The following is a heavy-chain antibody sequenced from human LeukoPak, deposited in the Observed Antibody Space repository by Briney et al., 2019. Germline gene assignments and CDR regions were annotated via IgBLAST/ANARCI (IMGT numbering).Heavy chain of an antibody. CDR2: ISSSGSTI. Sequence: GGSLRLSCAASGFTFSDYYMSWLRQAPGKGLEWVSYISSSGSTIYYADSVKGRFTISRDNAKNSLYLQMNSLRAEDTAVYYCARVGYSSSSNFDYWGQGTLVTVSS. CDR1: GFTFSDYY. J-gene: IGHJ4*02. D-gene: IGHD6-13*01. V-gene: IGHV3-11*04. CDR3: ARVGYSSSSNFDY.